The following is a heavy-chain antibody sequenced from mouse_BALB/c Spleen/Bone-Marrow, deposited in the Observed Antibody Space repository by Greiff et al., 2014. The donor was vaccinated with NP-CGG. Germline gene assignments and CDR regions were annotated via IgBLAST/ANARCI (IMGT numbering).Heavy chain of an antibody. J-gene: IGHJ3*01. CDR1: GYTFSSYR. Sequence: QVQLQQSGTELMKPGASVKISCKATGYTFSSYRIEWVNQRPGHGLEWIGEILPGSGSTNYNEKFKGKATFTADTSSNTAYMQLSSLTSEDSAVYYCARRGHGFAWFAYWGQGTLVTVSA. D-gene: IGHD1-2*01. CDR3: ARRGHGFAWFAY. V-gene: IGHV1-9*01. CDR2: ILPGSGST.